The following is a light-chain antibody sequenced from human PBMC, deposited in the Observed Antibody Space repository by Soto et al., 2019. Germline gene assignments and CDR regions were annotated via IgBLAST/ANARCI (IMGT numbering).Light chain of an antibody. CDR2: AAS. CDR1: QGIRRW. J-gene: IGKJ1*01. Sequence: DIQMTQSPSSVSASVVDRVTITGLASQGIRRWLAWYQQKPGKPPKLLIYAASSLQSGVPSRFSGSGSGTDFILTISSLQPEDFATYYCQQANNFPPWTFGQGTKVDI. CDR3: QQANNFPPWT. V-gene: IGKV1-12*01.